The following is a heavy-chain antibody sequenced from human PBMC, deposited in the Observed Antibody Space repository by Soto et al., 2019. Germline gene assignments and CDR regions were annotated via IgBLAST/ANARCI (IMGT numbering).Heavy chain of an antibody. CDR2: IKEDGSET. J-gene: IGHJ4*02. CDR1: GFTFSDFW. D-gene: IGHD1-26*01. CDR3: ARGGSHSSDS. Sequence: EVQLVESGGNLVQPGGSLRPSYAASGFTFSDFWISWVRRGPGRGLEWVANIKEDGSETYYVDSVEGRFTISRDNAKKSLYLQMNSLRAEDTALYYCARGGSHSSDSWGQGALVTVSS. V-gene: IGHV3-7*05.